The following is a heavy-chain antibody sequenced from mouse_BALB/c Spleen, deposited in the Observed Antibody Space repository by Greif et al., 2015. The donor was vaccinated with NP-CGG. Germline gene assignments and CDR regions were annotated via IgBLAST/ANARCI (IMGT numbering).Heavy chain of an antibody. D-gene: IGHD2-14*01. CDR3: NALIDPVRRAY. Sequence: EVKVEESGAELVRSGASVKLSCTASGFNIKDYYMHWVKQRPEQGLEWIGWIDPENGDTEYAPKFQGKATMTADTSSNTAFLQLSSLTSEDTAVYYCNALIDPVRRAYWGQGTLVTVSA. CDR1: GFNIKDYY. V-gene: IGHV14-4*02. J-gene: IGHJ3*01. CDR2: IDPENGDT.